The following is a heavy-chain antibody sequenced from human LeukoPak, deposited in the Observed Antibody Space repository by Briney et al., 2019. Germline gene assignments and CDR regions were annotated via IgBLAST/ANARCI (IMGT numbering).Heavy chain of an antibody. Sequence: LPGGSLRLSCAASGFTFSSYWMHWVRQAPGKGLVWVSRINSDGSNTSYADSVKGRFTISRDNVKNTLYLQMNSLRAEDTAVYYCARVTERVMGNFDYWGQGTLVTVSS. J-gene: IGHJ4*02. CDR1: GFTFSSYW. CDR3: ARVTERVMGNFDY. V-gene: IGHV3-74*01. D-gene: IGHD2-8*01. CDR2: INSDGSNT.